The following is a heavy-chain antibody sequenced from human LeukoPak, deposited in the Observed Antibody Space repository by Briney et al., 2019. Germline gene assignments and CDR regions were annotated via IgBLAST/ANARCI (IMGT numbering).Heavy chain of an antibody. J-gene: IGHJ4*02. D-gene: IGHD5-24*01. CDR1: GGSFSGYY. CDR3: ARGVATTSIDY. V-gene: IGHV4-34*01. CDR2: INHRGST. Sequence: SETLSLTCAVYGGSFSGYYWRWIRQPPGKGLEWIGEINHRGSTNYNPSLKSRVTIPVETSKNQFSLKLSSVTAADTAVYYCARGVATTSIDYWGQGTLVTVSS.